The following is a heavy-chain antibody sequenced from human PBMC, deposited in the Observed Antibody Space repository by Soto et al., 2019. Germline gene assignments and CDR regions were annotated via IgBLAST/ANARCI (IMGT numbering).Heavy chain of an antibody. V-gene: IGHV3-74*01. D-gene: IGHD3-3*01. CDR2: INSDGSST. Sequence: EVQLVESGGGLVQPGGSLRLSCAASGFTFSSYWMHWVRQAPGKGLVWVSRINSDGSSTSYADSVKGRFTISRDNAKNTLYLQMNSLRAEDTAVYYCARDAYYDFWRGPGADYWGQGTLVTVSS. J-gene: IGHJ4*02. CDR3: ARDAYYDFWRGPGADY. CDR1: GFTFSSYW.